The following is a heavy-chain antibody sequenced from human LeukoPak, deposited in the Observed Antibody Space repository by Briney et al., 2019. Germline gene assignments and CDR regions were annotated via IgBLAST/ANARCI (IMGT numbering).Heavy chain of an antibody. Sequence: PGGSLRLSCAASGFTFSGYSMNWVRQAPGKGLEWVSSISSSSSYIYYADSVKGRFTISRDNAKNSLYLQMNSLRAEDTAVYYCARESGDAFDIWGQGTMVTGSS. D-gene: IGHD3-10*01. CDR2: ISSSSSYI. J-gene: IGHJ3*02. CDR3: ARESGDAFDI. V-gene: IGHV3-21*01. CDR1: GFTFSGYS.